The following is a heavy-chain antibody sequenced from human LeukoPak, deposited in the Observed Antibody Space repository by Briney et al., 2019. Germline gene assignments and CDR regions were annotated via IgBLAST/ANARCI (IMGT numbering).Heavy chain of an antibody. CDR2: IYHSGST. V-gene: IGHV4-4*02. D-gene: IGHD6-13*01. J-gene: IGHJ5*02. CDR3: ASNSIAAAGTGWFDP. CDR1: GGSISSSNW. Sequence: SETLSLTCAVSGGSISSSNWWSWVRQPPGKGLEWIGEIYHSGSTNYNPSLKSRVTISVDKSKNQFSLKLSSVTAADTAVYYCASNSIAAAGTGWFDPWGQGTLVTVSS.